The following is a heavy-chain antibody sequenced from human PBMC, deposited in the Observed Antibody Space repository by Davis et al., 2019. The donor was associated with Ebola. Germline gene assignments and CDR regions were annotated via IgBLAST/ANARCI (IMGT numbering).Heavy chain of an antibody. D-gene: IGHD7-27*01. V-gene: IGHV4-34*12. CDR1: GGSLSTYY. Sequence: PGGSLRLSCAVYGGSLSTYYWSWIRQPPGKGLDWIGEVIYSGSTNYNPSLKSRVTISLDTSKNQMSLKLTSVTAADTAVYYCARDATGEGDAFDIWGQGTMVTVSS. CDR2: VIYSGST. CDR3: ARDATGEGDAFDI. J-gene: IGHJ3*02.